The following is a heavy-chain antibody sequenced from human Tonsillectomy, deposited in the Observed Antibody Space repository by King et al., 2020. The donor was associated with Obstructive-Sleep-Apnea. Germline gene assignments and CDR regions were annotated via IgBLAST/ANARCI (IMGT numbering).Heavy chain of an antibody. CDR2: VNHSGST. Sequence: VQLQQWGAGLLKPSETLSLTCGVYGGSFTDYYWSWIRQPPGKGLEWIGEVNHSGSTNYSPSLKSRVSISVDMAKSQFSLKLTSVTAADTAVYYCSRGSGAADVKWVDPWGQGALVTVSS. J-gene: IGHJ5*02. D-gene: IGHD6-13*01. V-gene: IGHV4-34*01. CDR3: SRGSGAADVKWVDP. CDR1: GGSFTDYY.